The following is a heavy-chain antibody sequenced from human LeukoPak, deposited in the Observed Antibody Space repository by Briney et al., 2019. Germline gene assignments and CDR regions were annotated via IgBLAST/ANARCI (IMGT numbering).Heavy chain of an antibody. J-gene: IGHJ4*02. V-gene: IGHV3-30*02. D-gene: IGHD3-10*01. CDR3: AKLVLWFGEDFDY. CDR1: GFTFSSYG. CDR2: IRYDGSNK. Sequence: GGSLRLSCAASGFTFSSYGMHWVRQAPGKGLEGVAFIRYDGSNKYYADSVKGRFTISRDNSKNTLYLQMNSLRAEDTAVYYCAKLVLWFGEDFDYWGQGTLVTVSS.